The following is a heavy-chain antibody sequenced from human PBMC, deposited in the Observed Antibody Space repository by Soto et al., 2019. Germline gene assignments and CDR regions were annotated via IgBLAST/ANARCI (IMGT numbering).Heavy chain of an antibody. D-gene: IGHD6-6*01. CDR1: RFTFSSYE. CDR3: ARDQLAARRYYYYGMDV. Sequence: EVQPVESGGGLVQPGGSLRLSCAASRFTFSSYEMNWVRQAPGKGLEWVSSISSAGSTIYYADSVKGRFTISRDNAKNSLYLQMNSLRAEDTAVYYCARDQLAARRYYYYGMDVWGQGTTVTVSS. CDR2: ISSAGSTI. J-gene: IGHJ6*02. V-gene: IGHV3-48*03.